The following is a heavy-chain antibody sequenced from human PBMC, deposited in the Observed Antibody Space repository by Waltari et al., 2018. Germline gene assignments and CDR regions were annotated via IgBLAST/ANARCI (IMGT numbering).Heavy chain of an antibody. CDR1: GSTLTELS. CDR2: FDPEEGET. D-gene: IGHD3-3*01. J-gene: IGHJ5*02. V-gene: IGHV1-24*01. Sequence: QVQLVQSGAEVKKPGASVKVSCKVSGSTLTELSLHWVRRAPGKGLEWMGGFDPEEGETIYAQKFQGRVTMTEETSTDTAYMELSSLRSEDTAVYYCATARSDFYRWFDPWGQGTLVTVSS. CDR3: ATARSDFYRWFDP.